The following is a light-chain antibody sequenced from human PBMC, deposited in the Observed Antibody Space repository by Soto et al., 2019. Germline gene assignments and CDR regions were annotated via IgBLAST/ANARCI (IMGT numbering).Light chain of an antibody. CDR1: QSVSSSY. CDR2: GAS. CDR3: QQYGSSPPYT. J-gene: IGKJ2*01. V-gene: IGKV3-20*01. Sequence: EIVLTQSPGTLSLSPGERATLSCRASQSVSSSYLAWYQQKPGQAPRLLIYGASSRATGIPDRFSGSGSGTDFTFTISSLEPVDFAVFYCQQYGSSPPYTFGQGTKLEIK.